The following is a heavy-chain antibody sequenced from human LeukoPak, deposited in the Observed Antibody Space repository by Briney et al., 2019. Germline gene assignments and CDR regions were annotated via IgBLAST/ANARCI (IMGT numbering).Heavy chain of an antibody. D-gene: IGHD6-19*01. V-gene: IGHV4-31*03. CDR3: ARADNSGWSINPDS. Sequence: PSETLSLTCTVSGVSISSDNYYWSWIRQHPGKGLEWIGYIYYSGSTYYNPSLKSRVTISVDTSKNQFSLKLSSVTAADTAVYYCARADNSGWSINPDSWGQGTLVTVSS. J-gene: IGHJ5*02. CDR2: IYYSGST. CDR1: GVSISSDNYY.